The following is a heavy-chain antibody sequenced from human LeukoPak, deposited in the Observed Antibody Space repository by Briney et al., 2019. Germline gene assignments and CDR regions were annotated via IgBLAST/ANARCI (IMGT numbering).Heavy chain of an antibody. V-gene: IGHV1-69*05. J-gene: IGHJ3*02. Sequence: EPSMKVSCKASGGTFSSYAISWVRHAPRQGLEWMGGIITIFGTANYAQKFQGRVTITTDESTSTAYMELSSLRSEDTAVYYCARDGPGGDAFDIWGQGTMVTVSS. D-gene: IGHD1-26*01. CDR3: ARDGPGGDAFDI. CDR2: IITIFGTA. CDR1: GGTFSSYA.